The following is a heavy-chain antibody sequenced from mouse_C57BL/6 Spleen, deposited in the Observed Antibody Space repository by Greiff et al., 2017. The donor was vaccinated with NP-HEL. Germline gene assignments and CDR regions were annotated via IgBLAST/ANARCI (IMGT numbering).Heavy chain of an antibody. J-gene: IGHJ3*01. CDR3: ASYYSNYLGGFAY. CDR2: IDPSDSET. Sequence: QVQLQQPGAELVRPGSSVKLSCKASGYTFTSYWMHWVKQRPIQGLEWIGNIDPSDSETHYNQKFKDKATLTVDKSSSTAYMQLSSLTSEDSAVYYCASYYSNYLGGFAYWGQGTLVTVSA. V-gene: IGHV1-52*01. CDR1: GYTFTSYW. D-gene: IGHD2-5*01.